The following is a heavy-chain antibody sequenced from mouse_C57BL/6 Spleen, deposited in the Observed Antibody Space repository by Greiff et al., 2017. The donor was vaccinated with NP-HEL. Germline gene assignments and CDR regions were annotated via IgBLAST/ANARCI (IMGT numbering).Heavy chain of an antibody. CDR2: IDPETGGT. Sequence: VQLQQSGAELVRPGASVTLSCKASGYTFTDYEMHWVKQTPVHGLEWIGAIDPETGGTAYNQKFKGKAILTADKSSSTAYMELRSLTSEDSAVYYCTRSLVGPSSFDYWGQGTTLTVSS. V-gene: IGHV1-15*01. CDR3: TRSLVGPSSFDY. J-gene: IGHJ2*01. CDR1: GYTFTDYE. D-gene: IGHD1-3*01.